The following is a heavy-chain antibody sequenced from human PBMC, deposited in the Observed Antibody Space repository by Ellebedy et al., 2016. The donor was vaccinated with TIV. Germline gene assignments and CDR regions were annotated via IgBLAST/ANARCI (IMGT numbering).Heavy chain of an antibody. J-gene: IGHJ4*02. D-gene: IGHD1-1*01. CDR1: GFTFSSYA. CDR3: HLVEPVWKDRGLDY. V-gene: IGHV3-30*04. CDR2: ISYDGSNK. Sequence: GGSLRLXXAASGFTFSSYAMHWVRQAPGKGLEWVAVISYDGSNKYYADSVKGRFTISRDNSKNTLYLQMNSLRAEDTAVYYCHLVEPVWKDRGLDYWGQGTLVTVSS.